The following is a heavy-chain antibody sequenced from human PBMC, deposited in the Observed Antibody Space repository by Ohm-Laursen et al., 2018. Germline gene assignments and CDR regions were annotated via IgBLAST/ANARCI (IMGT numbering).Heavy chain of an antibody. J-gene: IGHJ3*02. V-gene: IGHV3-21*01. CDR1: GFTFSSYS. CDR2: ISSSSSYI. Sequence: SLRLSCSASGFTFSSYSMNWVRQAPGKGLEWVSSISSSSSYIYYADSVKGRFTISRDNAKNSLYLQMNSLRAEDTAVYYCARDRGGCNLNDAFDIWGQGTMVTVSS. D-gene: IGHD2-15*01. CDR3: ARDRGGCNLNDAFDI.